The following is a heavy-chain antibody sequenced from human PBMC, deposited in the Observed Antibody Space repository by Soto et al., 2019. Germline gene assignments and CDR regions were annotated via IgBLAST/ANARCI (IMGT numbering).Heavy chain of an antibody. J-gene: IGHJ4*02. Sequence: AGGALRLFRAAPRFTFCRGWVSWGRQAPGKGLEWVANINEDGTGKYYLESVKGRFTISRDNAKKSLYLQMNSLRAEDTAVYYCLRDFYGYWGQGIMVTVSS. V-gene: IGHV3-7*01. CDR3: LRDFYGY. D-gene: IGHD3-10*01. CDR1: RFTFCRGW. CDR2: INEDGTGK.